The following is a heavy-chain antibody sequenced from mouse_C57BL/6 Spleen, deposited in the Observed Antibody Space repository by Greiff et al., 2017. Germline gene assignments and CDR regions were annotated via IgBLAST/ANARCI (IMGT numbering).Heavy chain of an antibody. CDR1: GYSFTDYN. J-gene: IGHJ1*03. CDR3: ARSGYDYDVAAVFDV. V-gene: IGHV1-39*01. CDR2: INPNYGTT. Sequence: EVQGVESGPELVKPGASVKISCKASGYSFTDYNMNWVKQSNGKSLEWIGVINPNYGTTSYNQKFKGKATLTVDQSSSTAYMQLNSLTSEDSAVYYCARSGYDYDVAAVFDVWGTGTTVTVSS. D-gene: IGHD2-4*01.